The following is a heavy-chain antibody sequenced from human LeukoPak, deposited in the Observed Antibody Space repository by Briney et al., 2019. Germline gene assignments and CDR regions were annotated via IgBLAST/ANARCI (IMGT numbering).Heavy chain of an antibody. CDR2: ISAYNGNT. J-gene: IGHJ3*02. CDR1: GYTFTSYG. V-gene: IGHV1-18*01. CDR3: ARKSSLRGSYRPDDAFDI. Sequence: ASVKVSCKASGYTFTSYGISWVRQAPGQGLEWMGWISAYNGNTNYAQKLQGRVTMTTDTSTSTAYMELRSPRSDDTAVYYCARKSSLRGSYRPDDAFDIWGQGTMVTVSS. D-gene: IGHD3-16*02.